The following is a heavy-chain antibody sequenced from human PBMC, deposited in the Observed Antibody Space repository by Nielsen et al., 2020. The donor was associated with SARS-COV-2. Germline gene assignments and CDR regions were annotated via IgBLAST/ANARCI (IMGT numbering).Heavy chain of an antibody. V-gene: IGHV4-59*08. J-gene: IGHJ3*02. CDR3: ARGIEEDAFDI. D-gene: IGHD2/OR15-2a*01. Sequence: GSLRLSCTVSGGSISSYYWSWIRQPPGKGLEWIGYIYYSGSTNYNPSLKSRVTISVDTSKNQFSLKLSSVTAADTAVYYCARGIEEDAFDIWGQGTMVTVSS. CDR2: IYYSGST. CDR1: GGSISSYY.